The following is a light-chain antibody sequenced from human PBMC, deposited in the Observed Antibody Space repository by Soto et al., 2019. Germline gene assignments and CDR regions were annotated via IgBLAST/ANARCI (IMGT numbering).Light chain of an antibody. CDR3: HQYYNRHPWT. CDR1: RSVDTD. V-gene: IGKV3-15*01. Sequence: EILMTQSPATLSVSPGGSATLSCRASRSVDTDLAWYQQQPGQATSLLVFATSARANGVPDRFRGSRSGTDFTLTLSSLQPEDSANYYCHQYYNRHPWTFGQGTKVDIK. J-gene: IGKJ1*01. CDR2: ATS.